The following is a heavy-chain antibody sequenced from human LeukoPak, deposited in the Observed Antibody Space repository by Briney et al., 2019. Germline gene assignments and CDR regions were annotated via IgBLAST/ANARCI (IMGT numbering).Heavy chain of an antibody. Sequence: SQTLSLTCTVSGGSISSGDYYWSWIRQPPGKGLEWIGYIYYSGSTYYNPSLKSRVTISVDTSKNQFSLKLSSVTAADTAVHYCAREDEAAAGSYFDYWGQGTLVTVSS. CDR3: AREDEAAAGSYFDY. V-gene: IGHV4-30-4*01. CDR1: GGSISSGDYY. D-gene: IGHD6-13*01. CDR2: IYYSGST. J-gene: IGHJ4*02.